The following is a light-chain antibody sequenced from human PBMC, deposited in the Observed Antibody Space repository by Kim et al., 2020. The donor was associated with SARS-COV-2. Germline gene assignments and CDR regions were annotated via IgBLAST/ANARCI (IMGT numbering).Light chain of an antibody. Sequence: EIVLTQSPGTLSLSPGERATLSCRASQSVSGSSLAWFQQKPGQAPRLLIYEASSRATGIPHRFSGSGSGTEFTLTISRLEPEDFAVYYCHQYGSSTTTFGQGTRVDIK. J-gene: IGKJ1*01. CDR3: HQYGSSTTT. V-gene: IGKV3-20*01. CDR2: EAS. CDR1: QSVSGSS.